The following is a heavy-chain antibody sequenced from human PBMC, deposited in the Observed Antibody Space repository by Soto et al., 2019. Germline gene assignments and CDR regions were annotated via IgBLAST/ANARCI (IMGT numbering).Heavy chain of an antibody. CDR1: GGSFSGYY. Sequence: PSETLSLTCAVYGGSFSGYYWSWIRQPPGKGLEWIGYIYYSGSTNYNPSLKSRVTISVDTSKNQFSLRLSSVTAAETAVYYCAREAPVTTFDYWGQGTLVTVSS. CDR2: IYYSGST. D-gene: IGHD4-17*01. V-gene: IGHV4-59*01. CDR3: AREAPVTTFDY. J-gene: IGHJ4*02.